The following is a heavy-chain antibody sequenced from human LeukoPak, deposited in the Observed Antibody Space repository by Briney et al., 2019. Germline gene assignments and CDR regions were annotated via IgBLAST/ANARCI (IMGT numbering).Heavy chain of an antibody. CDR2: ICAYNGNT. J-gene: IGHJ5*02. V-gene: IGHV1-18*01. Sequence: GASVKVSCKASCYTFTSYGISWVRQAPGQGLEWMGWICAYNGNTNYAQKLQGRVTMTTDTSTSTAYMELRSLRSDDTAVYYCARIHYSYGSFVPWGQGTLVTVSS. D-gene: IGHD5-18*01. CDR3: ARIHYSYGSFVP. CDR1: CYTFTSYG.